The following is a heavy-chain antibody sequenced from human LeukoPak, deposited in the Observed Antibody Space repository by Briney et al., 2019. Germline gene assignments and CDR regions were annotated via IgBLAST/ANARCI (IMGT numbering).Heavy chain of an antibody. CDR1: GFTFSSYS. Sequence: PGGSLRLSCAASGFTFSSYSMNWVRQAPGKGLEWVSSISSSSSYIYYADSVKGRFTISRDNAKNSLYLQMNSLRAEDTAVYYCARDRPIAAAGESPVCDAFDIWGQGTMVTVSS. CDR3: ARDRPIAAAGESPVCDAFDI. V-gene: IGHV3-21*01. D-gene: IGHD6-13*01. J-gene: IGHJ3*02. CDR2: ISSSSSYI.